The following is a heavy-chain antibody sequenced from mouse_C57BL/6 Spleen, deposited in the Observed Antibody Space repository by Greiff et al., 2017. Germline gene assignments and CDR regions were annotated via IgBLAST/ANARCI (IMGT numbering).Heavy chain of an antibody. J-gene: IGHJ4*01. V-gene: IGHV5-12*01. Sequence: EVKLMESGGGLVQPGGSLKLSCAASGFTFSDYYMYWVRQTPEKRLEWVAYISNGGGSTYYPDTVKGRFTISRDNAKNTLYLQMSRLKSEDTAMYYCARRESYGSSCEYAMDYWGQGTSVTVSS. CDR2: ISNGGGST. CDR3: ARRESYGSSCEYAMDY. CDR1: GFTFSDYY. D-gene: IGHD1-1*01.